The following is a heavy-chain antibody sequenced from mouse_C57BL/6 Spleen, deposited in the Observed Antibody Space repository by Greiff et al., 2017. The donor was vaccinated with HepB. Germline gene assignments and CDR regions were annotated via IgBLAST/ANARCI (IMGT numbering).Heavy chain of an antibody. Sequence: VQLQQPGAELVRPGSSVKLSCKASGYTFTSYWMHWVKQRPGQGLEWIGNIYPSDSETHYNQKFKDKATLTVDKSSSTAYMQLSSLTSEDSAVYYCARGGDYGNYGWYYIDYWGQGTTLTVSS. J-gene: IGHJ2*01. CDR3: ARGGDYGNYGWYYIDY. V-gene: IGHV1-61*01. D-gene: IGHD2-1*01. CDR1: GYTFTSYW. CDR2: IYPSDSET.